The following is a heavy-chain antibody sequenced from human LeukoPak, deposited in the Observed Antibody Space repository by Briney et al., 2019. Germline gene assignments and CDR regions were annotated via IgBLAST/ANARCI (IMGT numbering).Heavy chain of an antibody. CDR3: ARADLSSLSFYYYYYYYMDV. V-gene: IGHV1-2*02. Sequence: ASVKVSCKASGYTFTGYYMHWVRQAPGQGLEWMGWINPNSGGTNYAQKFQGRVTMTRDTSISTAYMELSRLRSDDTAVYYCARADLSSLSFYYYYYYYMDVWGKGTTVTVSS. CDR1: GYTFTGYY. D-gene: IGHD6-6*01. CDR2: INPNSGGT. J-gene: IGHJ6*03.